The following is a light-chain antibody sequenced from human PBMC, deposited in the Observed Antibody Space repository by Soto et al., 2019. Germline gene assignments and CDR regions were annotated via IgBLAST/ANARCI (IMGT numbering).Light chain of an antibody. CDR1: QSISSY. CDR2: AAS. J-gene: IGKJ5*01. V-gene: IGKV1-39*01. CDR3: QQSYRTAIT. Sequence: DIQMTQSPSSLSASVGDRVTITCRASQSISSYLNWYQQKPWKAPKLLIYAASSLQSGVPSRFSGSGSGTDFTLTISSLQPEDFATYYCQQSYRTAITFGQGTRQEIK.